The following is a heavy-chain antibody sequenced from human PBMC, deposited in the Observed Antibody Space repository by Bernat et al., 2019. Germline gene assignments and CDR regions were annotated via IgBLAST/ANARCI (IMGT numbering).Heavy chain of an antibody. J-gene: IGHJ6*02. D-gene: IGHD3-3*01. CDR2: INSDGSST. V-gene: IGHV3-74*01. CDR1: GFTFSSYW. CDR3: ARSDYDSLSQHLYYYYGMDV. Sequence: EVQLVESGGGLVQPGGSLRLSCAASGFTFSSYWMHWVRQAPGKGLVWVSRINSDGSSTSYADSVKGRFTISRDNAKNTLYLQMNSLRAEDTAVYYCARSDYDSLSQHLYYYYGMDVWGQGTTVTVSS.